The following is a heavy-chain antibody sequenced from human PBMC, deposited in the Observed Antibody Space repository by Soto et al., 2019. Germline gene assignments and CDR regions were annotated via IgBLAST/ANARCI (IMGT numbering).Heavy chain of an antibody. CDR2: ISGSGRGA. Sequence: EVQLLESGGGLVQPGGSLRLSCTASGFTFSSFAMSWVRQAPGKGLEWVSCISGSGRGAYYADSVKGRFTISRDNSKNTVYLKMNRLGDDDTAVYYCAKDDRIEFDAAGSHGALAYWGQGSLVTVSS. CDR1: GFTFSSFA. D-gene: IGHD2-15*01. J-gene: IGHJ4*02. CDR3: AKDDRIEFDAAGSHGALAY. V-gene: IGHV3-23*01.